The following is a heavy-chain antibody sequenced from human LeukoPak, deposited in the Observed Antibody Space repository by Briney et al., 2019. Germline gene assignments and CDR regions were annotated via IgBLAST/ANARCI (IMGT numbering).Heavy chain of an antibody. Sequence: GGSLRLSCAASGFNFGAYAMSWVRQAPGKGLEWVSAFTGSGGSTYYADSVKGRFTISRDNSKNTLFLQMNSLRAEDTAVYYCAKARGSGYYSSFDLWGRGTLVTVSS. V-gene: IGHV3-23*01. CDR3: AKARGSGYYSSFDL. J-gene: IGHJ2*01. CDR2: FTGSGGST. D-gene: IGHD6-19*01. CDR1: GFNFGAYA.